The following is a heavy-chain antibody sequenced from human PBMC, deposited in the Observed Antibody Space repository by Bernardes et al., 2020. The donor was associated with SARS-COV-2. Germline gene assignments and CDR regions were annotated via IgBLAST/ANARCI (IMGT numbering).Heavy chain of an antibody. Sequence: SMKVSCKVSGGMFTSYVISWVRQAPGQGLEWVGGITPIYGTAKYAQRFQVRVTITADDSTSTTHMELRSLGFDDTALYLCVTRFTEVTFGHHSYGMDVWGQGTTVTVSS. J-gene: IGHJ6*02. V-gene: IGHV1-69*13. D-gene: IGHD3-16*01. CDR3: VTRFTEVTFGHHSYGMDV. CDR2: ITPIYGTA. CDR1: GGMFTSYV.